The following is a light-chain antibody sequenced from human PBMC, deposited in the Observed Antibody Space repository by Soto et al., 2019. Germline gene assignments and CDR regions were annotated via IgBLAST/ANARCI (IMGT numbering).Light chain of an antibody. Sequence: DIQMTQSPSTLSASVGDRFTITCRASQSISSWLAWYQQKPGKAPKLLIYDASSLESGVPSRFSGSGSGTEFTLTIRSLQPDDFATYYCQQYKSYSSVTFGQGTTGDIK. V-gene: IGKV1-5*01. CDR3: QQYKSYSSVT. J-gene: IGKJ1*01. CDR2: DAS. CDR1: QSISSW.